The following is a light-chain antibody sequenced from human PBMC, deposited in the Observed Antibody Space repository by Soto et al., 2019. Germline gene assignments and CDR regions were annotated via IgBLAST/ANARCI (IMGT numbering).Light chain of an antibody. Sequence: EIVLTQSPGTLSLSPGERATLSCRASNRVSSIYLAWYQQKPGQTPRLLIHGAYSRATGIPDRISGSGSGTDFTLTITRLEPEDFAVYYCQQYGTSPFWTFGQGTKV. CDR3: QQYGTSPFWT. V-gene: IGKV3-20*01. CDR1: NRVSSIY. J-gene: IGKJ1*01. CDR2: GAY.